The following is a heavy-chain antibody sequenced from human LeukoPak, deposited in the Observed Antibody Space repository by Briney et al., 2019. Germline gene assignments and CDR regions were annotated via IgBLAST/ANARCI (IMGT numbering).Heavy chain of an antibody. V-gene: IGHV1-18*01. D-gene: IGHD1-7*01. CDR1: GYTFTIYG. CDR3: ARDPRTGTTPRFGRFDP. J-gene: IGHJ5*02. CDR2: ISAYNGNT. Sequence: GASVTVSFKASGYTFTIYGISWVRQAPGQGLEWMGWISAYNGNTNYAQKLQGRVTMTTDTSTSTAYMELRSLRSDDTAVYYCARDPRTGTTPRFGRFDPWGQGTLVTVSS.